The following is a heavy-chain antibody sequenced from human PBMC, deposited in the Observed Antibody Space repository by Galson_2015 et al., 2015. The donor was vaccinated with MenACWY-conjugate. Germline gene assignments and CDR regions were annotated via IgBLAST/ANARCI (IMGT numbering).Heavy chain of an antibody. Sequence: SLRLSCAASGFTFSSYDMNWVRQAPGKGLEWVSYISSSGNTIYYADSVKGRFTISRDNARNSLYLQMNSLRAEDTAVYYCARGVYDSSGYYFPWVQDTLVTVSS. CDR2: ISSSGNTI. CDR3: ARGVYDSSGYYFP. V-gene: IGHV3-48*03. J-gene: IGHJ1*01. D-gene: IGHD3-22*01. CDR1: GFTFSSYD.